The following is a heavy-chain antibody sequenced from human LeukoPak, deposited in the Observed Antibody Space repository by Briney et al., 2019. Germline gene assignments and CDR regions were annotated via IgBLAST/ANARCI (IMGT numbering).Heavy chain of an antibody. Sequence: EASMKVSCKASGGTFSSYAISWVRQAPGQGLEWMGRIIPILGIANYAQKFRGRVTITADKSTSTAYMELSSLRSEDTAVYYCARGREGAVYFDYWGQGTLVTVSS. D-gene: IGHD1-26*01. CDR3: ARGREGAVYFDY. V-gene: IGHV1-69*04. CDR1: GGTFSSYA. CDR2: IIPILGIA. J-gene: IGHJ4*02.